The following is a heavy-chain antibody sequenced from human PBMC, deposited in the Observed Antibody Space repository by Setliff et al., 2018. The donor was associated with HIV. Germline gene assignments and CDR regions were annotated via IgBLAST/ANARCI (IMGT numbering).Heavy chain of an antibody. D-gene: IGHD3-3*01. CDR2: ISSSSSTI. CDR3: ARDRVNGTRITIFGVVPNWFDP. Sequence: GGSLRLSCAASGFTFSSYSMNWVRQAPGKGLEWVSYISSSSSTIYYADSVKGRFTISRDNAKNSLYLQMNSLRAEDTAMYYCARDRVNGTRITIFGVVPNWFDPWGQGTLVTVSS. J-gene: IGHJ5*02. CDR1: GFTFSSYS. V-gene: IGHV3-48*01.